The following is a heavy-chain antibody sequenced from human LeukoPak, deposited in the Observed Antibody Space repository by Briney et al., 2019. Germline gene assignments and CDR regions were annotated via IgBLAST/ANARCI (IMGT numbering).Heavy chain of an antibody. V-gene: IGHV4-59*08. CDR3: SGLGGRRPYDY. Sequence: SETLSLTCTVSGGSISSYYWSWIRQPPGKGLEWIGYIYYSGSTNYNPSLKSRVTISVDTSKNQFSLKLSSVTAADTAVYYCSGLGGRRPYDYWGQGTLVTVSS. CDR2: IYYSGST. J-gene: IGHJ4*02. D-gene: IGHD6-19*01. CDR1: GGSISSYY.